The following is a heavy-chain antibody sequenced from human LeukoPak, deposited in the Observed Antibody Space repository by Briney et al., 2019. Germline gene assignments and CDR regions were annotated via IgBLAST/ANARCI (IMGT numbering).Heavy chain of an antibody. CDR1: GVTFSSYY. J-gene: IGHJ4*02. Sequence: PGGSLRLSCAASGVTFSSYYIHWVRQAPGKGLGWGSRIYSGRNITTYADSEKGRFTISRDNAKNTLYLQMHSLRAEDTAVYYCARISYDSSGYYDYWGQGTLVTVSS. CDR3: ARISYDSSGYYDY. V-gene: IGHV3-74*01. D-gene: IGHD3-22*01. CDR2: IYSGRNIT.